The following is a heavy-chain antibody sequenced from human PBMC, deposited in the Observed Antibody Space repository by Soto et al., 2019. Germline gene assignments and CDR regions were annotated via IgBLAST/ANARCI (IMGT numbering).Heavy chain of an antibody. J-gene: IGHJ5*02. D-gene: IGHD2-2*01. V-gene: IGHV4-30-2*01. CDR1: GGSISSGGYS. Sequence: PSESLSLTCAVSGGSISSGGYSWSWIRQPPGKGLEWIGYIYHSGSTYYNPSLKSRVTISVDRSKNQFSLKLSSVTAADTAVYYCARVPDRWGQGTQVTVSS. CDR3: ARVPDR. CDR2: IYHSGST.